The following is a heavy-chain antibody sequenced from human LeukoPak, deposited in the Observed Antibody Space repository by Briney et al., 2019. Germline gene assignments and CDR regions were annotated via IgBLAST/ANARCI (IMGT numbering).Heavy chain of an antibody. CDR3: AVPRSSGSYRGRFDY. D-gene: IGHD1-26*01. CDR2: ISGSGGST. V-gene: IGHV3-23*01. CDR1: GFTFSSYA. Sequence: GSLRLSCAASGFTFSSYAMSWVRQAPGKGLEWVSAISGSGGSTYYADSVKGRFTISRDNSKNTLYLQMNSLRAEDTAVYYCAVPRSSGSYRGRFDYWGQGTLVTVSS. J-gene: IGHJ4*02.